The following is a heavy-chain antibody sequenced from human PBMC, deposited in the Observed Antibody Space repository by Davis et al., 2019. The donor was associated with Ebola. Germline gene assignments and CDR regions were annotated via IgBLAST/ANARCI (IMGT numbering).Heavy chain of an antibody. D-gene: IGHD6-13*01. CDR2: ISAYNGNT. J-gene: IGHJ3*02. CDR1: GYTFTSYG. V-gene: IGHV1-18*01. Sequence: AASVQVSCKASGYTFTSYGINWVRQPPGQGLEWMGWISAYNGNTNYAQKLQGRVTMTTDTSTSTAYMELRSLRSDDTAVYYCARGQPLVRAFDIWGQGTMVTVSS. CDR3: ARGQPLVRAFDI.